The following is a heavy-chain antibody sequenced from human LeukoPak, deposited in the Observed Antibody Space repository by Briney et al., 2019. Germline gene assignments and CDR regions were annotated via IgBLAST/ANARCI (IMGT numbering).Heavy chain of an antibody. CDR1: GFTFSSYA. CDR2: ISYDGSNK. V-gene: IGHV3-30-3*01. D-gene: IGHD2-2*01. J-gene: IGHJ4*02. CDR3: ARDPRHSSTSAIDY. Sequence: PGGSLRLSCAASGFTFSSYAMHWVRQAPGKGLEWVAVISYDGSNKYYADSVKGRFTISRDNSKNTLYLQMNSLRAEDTAVYYCARDPRHSSTSAIDYWGQGTLVTVSS.